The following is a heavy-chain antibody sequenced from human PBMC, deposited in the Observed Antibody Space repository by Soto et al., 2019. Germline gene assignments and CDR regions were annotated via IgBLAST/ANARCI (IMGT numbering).Heavy chain of an antibody. CDR3: ARDSGYYDTSGYYGAFYYYGMDV. V-gene: IGHV3-48*02. J-gene: IGHJ6*02. CDR2: ISSSSSTI. D-gene: IGHD3-22*01. Sequence: EVQLVESGGGLVQPGGSLRLSCAASGFTFSTSDMNWVRQAPGKGREWVSYISSSSSTIYYADSVKGRFTISRDNAKNSLYLQMNSLRDEDTAVFYCARDSGYYDTSGYYGAFYYYGMDVWGQGTTVTVSS. CDR1: GFTFSTSD.